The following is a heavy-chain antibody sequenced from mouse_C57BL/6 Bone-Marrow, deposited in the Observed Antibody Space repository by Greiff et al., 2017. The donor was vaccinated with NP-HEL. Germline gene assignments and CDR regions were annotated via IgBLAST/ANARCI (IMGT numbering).Heavy chain of an antibody. V-gene: IGHV1-64*01. J-gene: IGHJ3*01. Sequence: VQLQQPGAELVKPGASVKLSCKASGYTFTSYWMHWVKQRPGQGLEWIGMIHPNSGSTNYNEKFKSKATLTVDKSSSTAYMQLSSLTSEDSAVYYCARKENYGNYLFAYWGQGTLVTVSA. D-gene: IGHD2-1*01. CDR2: IHPNSGST. CDR1: GYTFTSYW. CDR3: ARKENYGNYLFAY.